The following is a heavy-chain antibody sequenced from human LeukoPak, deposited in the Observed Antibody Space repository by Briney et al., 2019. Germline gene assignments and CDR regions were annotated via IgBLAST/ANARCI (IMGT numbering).Heavy chain of an antibody. V-gene: IGHV3-23*01. CDR3: AIMHPYYDGSGYWVQ. Sequence: GGSLRLSCAASGFTFSSDAMSWVRQAPGKGLEWVSGISTSGGSTSYADSVKGRFTISRDNPRNTLYMQMNSLRAEDTALYYCAIMHPYYDGSGYWVQWGQGTLVTVSS. CDR1: GFTFSSDA. J-gene: IGHJ4*02. D-gene: IGHD3-22*01. CDR2: ISTSGGST.